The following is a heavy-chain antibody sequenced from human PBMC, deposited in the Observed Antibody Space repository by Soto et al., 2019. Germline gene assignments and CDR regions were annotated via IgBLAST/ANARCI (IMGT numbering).Heavy chain of an antibody. Sequence: EVQLVESGGGLVKPGGSLRLSCAASGFTFSSYSMNWVRQAPGKGLEWVSSISSSSSYIYYADSVKGRFTISRDNAKNSLYLQMNSLRAEDTAVYYCARVAGSPRSYYFDSWGQGTLVTVSS. V-gene: IGHV3-21*01. CDR2: ISSSSSYI. D-gene: IGHD6-19*01. CDR1: GFTFSSYS. J-gene: IGHJ4*02. CDR3: ARVAGSPRSYYFDS.